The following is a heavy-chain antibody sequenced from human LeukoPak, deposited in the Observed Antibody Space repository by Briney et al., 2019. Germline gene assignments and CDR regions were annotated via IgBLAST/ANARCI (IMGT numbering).Heavy chain of an antibody. V-gene: IGHV3-23*01. CDR2: IGARGDVT. CDR1: GFAFSGYA. Sequence: GGSLRLSCTVSGFAFSGYAMSWVRQAPGKGPEWVSSIGARGDVTYSADSVKGRFTISRDNSKRPLFLQMNSLRAEDTAVYYCAKVHYTASFPGSFPGRNYFDSWGQGSLVTVSP. CDR3: AKVHYTASFPGSFPGRNYFDS. D-gene: IGHD1-26*01. J-gene: IGHJ4*02.